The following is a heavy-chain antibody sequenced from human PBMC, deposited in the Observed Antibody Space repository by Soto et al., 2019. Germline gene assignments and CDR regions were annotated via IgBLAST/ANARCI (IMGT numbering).Heavy chain of an antibody. Sequence: QVQLVQSGAEVKKPGSSVKVSCKASGGTFSSYAISWVRQAPGQGLEWMGGIIPIFGTANYAQKFQGRVTITADESTSTAYMELSSLRSEDTAVYYCARNGQLWFSYYYYGMDVWGQGTTVTVTS. J-gene: IGHJ6*02. CDR3: ARNGQLWFSYYYYGMDV. CDR1: GGTFSSYA. CDR2: IIPIFGTA. D-gene: IGHD5-18*01. V-gene: IGHV1-69*01.